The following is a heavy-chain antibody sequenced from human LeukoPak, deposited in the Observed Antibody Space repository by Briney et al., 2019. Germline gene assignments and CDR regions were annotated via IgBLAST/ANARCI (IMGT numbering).Heavy chain of an antibody. CDR1: GDSINSGEHY. V-gene: IGHV4-30-4*08. J-gene: IGHJ5*02. D-gene: IGHD4-17*01. CDR3: AREDYGDAGWFDP. CDR2: IYHSGTT. Sequence: PSETLSLTCTVSGDSINSGEHYWSWIRQPPGKGLEWIGHIYHSGTTYYNPSVKSRMTISVDTSKNQFSLNLRSVTAVDTAVYYCAREDYGDAGWFDPWGQGTLVTVSS.